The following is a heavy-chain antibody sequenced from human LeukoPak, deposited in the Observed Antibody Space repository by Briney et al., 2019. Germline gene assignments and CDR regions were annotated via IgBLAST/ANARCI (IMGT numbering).Heavy chain of an antibody. Sequence: SVKVSCKASGGTFSSYAISWVRQAPGQGLEWMGGLIPIFGTANYAQKFQGRVTITADESTSTAYMELSSLRSEDTAVYYCAREPPVYCSSTSCYNDPFDPWGQGTLVTVSS. CDR1: GGTFSSYA. CDR2: LIPIFGTA. CDR3: AREPPVYCSSTSCYNDPFDP. V-gene: IGHV1-69*01. D-gene: IGHD2-2*02. J-gene: IGHJ5*02.